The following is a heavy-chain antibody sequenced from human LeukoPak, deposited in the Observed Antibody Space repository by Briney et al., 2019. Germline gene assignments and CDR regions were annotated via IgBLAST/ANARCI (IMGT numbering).Heavy chain of an antibody. Sequence: PSETLSLTCAVYGGSFSGYYWSWIRQPPGKGLEWIGEINHSGSTNYNPSLKSRVTISVDTSKNQFSLKLSSVTAADTAVYYCARGYCSSTSCYTRRSNWFDPWGQGTLVTVSS. V-gene: IGHV4-34*01. CDR1: GGSFSGYY. D-gene: IGHD2-2*02. CDR2: INHSGST. J-gene: IGHJ5*02. CDR3: ARGYCSSTSCYTRRSNWFDP.